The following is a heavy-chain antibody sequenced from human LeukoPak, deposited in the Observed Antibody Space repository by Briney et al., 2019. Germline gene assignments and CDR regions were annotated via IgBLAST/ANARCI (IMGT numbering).Heavy chain of an antibody. CDR3: VKDRYLEAYGMEV. Sequence: GGSLRLSYTASGFTFSGFGMHWVRQAPGKGLEWVAVISHDGKRKHYADSVQGRFTISRDDVKRTMYLQMNGLRTEDTAVYFGVKDRYLEAYGMEVWGQGTTVIVSS. D-gene: IGHD3-3*01. CDR1: GFTFSGFG. CDR2: ISHDGKRK. J-gene: IGHJ6*02. V-gene: IGHV3-30*18.